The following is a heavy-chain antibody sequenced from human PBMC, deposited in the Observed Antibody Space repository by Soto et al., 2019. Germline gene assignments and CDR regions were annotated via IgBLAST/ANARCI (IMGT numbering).Heavy chain of an antibody. V-gene: IGHV4-59*01. J-gene: IGHJ3*01. CDR3: GGDRYLHSFRQRSLFDV. CDR2: IYYSGST. CDR1: GGSISSYY. D-gene: IGHD3-9*01. Sequence: PSETLSLTCTVSGGSISSYYWSWIRQPPGKGLEWIGYIYYSGSTNYNPSLKSRVTISVDTSKNQFSLKLSSVTAADTAVYYYGGDRYLHSFRQRSLFDV.